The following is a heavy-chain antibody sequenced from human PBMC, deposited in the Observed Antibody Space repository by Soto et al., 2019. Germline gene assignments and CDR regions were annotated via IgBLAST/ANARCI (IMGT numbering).Heavy chain of an antibody. J-gene: IGHJ4*02. CDR1: GFTFSSYW. Sequence: RLSCAASGFTFSSYWMSWVRQAAGKGLEWVANIRQDGSQKYYVDSVKGRFTISRDNAKNSLYLQMNSLRAEDTAVYYCARGGYCSSTSCSLFDFWGQGTLVTV. CDR3: ARGGYCSSTSCSLFDF. V-gene: IGHV3-7*01. CDR2: IRQDGSQK. D-gene: IGHD2-2*03.